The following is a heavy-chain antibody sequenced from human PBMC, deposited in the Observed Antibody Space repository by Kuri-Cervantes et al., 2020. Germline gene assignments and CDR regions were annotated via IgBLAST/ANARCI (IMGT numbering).Heavy chain of an antibody. D-gene: IGHD4-11*01. Sequence: SETLSLTCTVSGGSISSGDYYWSWIRQPPGKGLEWIGYIYYSGSTYYNPSLKSRVTISVDTSKNQFSLKLSSVTAADTAVYYCARDLTTVTTGYYYHGMDVWGQGTTVTVSS. J-gene: IGHJ6*02. CDR3: ARDLTTVTTGYYYHGMDV. CDR2: IYYSGST. CDR1: GGSISSGDYY. V-gene: IGHV4-30-4*01.